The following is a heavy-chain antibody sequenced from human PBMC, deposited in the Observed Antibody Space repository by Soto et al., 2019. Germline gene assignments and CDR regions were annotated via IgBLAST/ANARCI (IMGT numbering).Heavy chain of an antibody. CDR1: GGSISSGGYY. Sequence: QVQLQESGPGLVKPSQTLSLTCTVSGGSISSGGYYWRWIRQHPGQGLEWIGYIYYGGSTYYNPPLKSRVTISVDTSKNQFSLKLSSVTAADTAVYYCARGGIAAAAPPDYWGQGTLVTVSS. CDR3: ARGGIAAAAPPDY. V-gene: IGHV4-31*03. D-gene: IGHD6-13*01. J-gene: IGHJ4*02. CDR2: IYYGGST.